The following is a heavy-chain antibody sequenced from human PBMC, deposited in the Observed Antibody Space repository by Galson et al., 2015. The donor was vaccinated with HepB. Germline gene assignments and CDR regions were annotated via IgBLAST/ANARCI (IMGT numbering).Heavy chain of an antibody. CDR2: ISSSSSYI. CDR3: ARELTYYDFWSGYYTAFRATNGMDV. J-gene: IGHJ6*02. D-gene: IGHD3-3*01. Sequence: SLRLSCAASGFTFSSYSMNWVRQAPGKGLEWVSSISSSSSYIYYADSVKGRFTISRDNAKNSLYLQMNSPRAEDTAVYYCARELTYYDFWSGYYTAFRATNGMDVWGQGTTVTVSS. V-gene: IGHV3-21*01. CDR1: GFTFSSYS.